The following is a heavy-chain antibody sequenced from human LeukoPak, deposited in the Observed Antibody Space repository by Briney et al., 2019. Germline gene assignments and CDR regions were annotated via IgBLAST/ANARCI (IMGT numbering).Heavy chain of an antibody. CDR1: GFTFSNYA. V-gene: IGHV3-21*01. Sequence: GGSLRLSCAASGFTFSNYAMNWVRQAPGKGLEWVSSISSSSTYIYYADSVKGRFTISRDNAKNSLHLHMISLRAEDTAVYYCAKLSAAGQLYHFYSMDVWGKGTTVTVSS. CDR3: AKLSAAGQLYHFYSMDV. CDR2: ISSSSTYI. D-gene: IGHD5-24*01. J-gene: IGHJ6*03.